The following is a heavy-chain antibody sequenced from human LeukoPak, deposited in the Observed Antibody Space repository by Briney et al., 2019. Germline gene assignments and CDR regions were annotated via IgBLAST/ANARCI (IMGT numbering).Heavy chain of an antibody. Sequence: SETLSLTCTVSGGSISSGDYYGSWIRQPPGKGLEWIGYIYYSGSTYYNPSLKSRVTISVDTSKNQCSLKLSAVTAADTAVYYCPRSSGYYLKAFDIWGQGTMVTVSS. CDR3: PRSSGYYLKAFDI. D-gene: IGHD3-22*01. CDR2: IYYSGST. V-gene: IGHV4-30-4*01. CDR1: GGSISSGDYY. J-gene: IGHJ3*02.